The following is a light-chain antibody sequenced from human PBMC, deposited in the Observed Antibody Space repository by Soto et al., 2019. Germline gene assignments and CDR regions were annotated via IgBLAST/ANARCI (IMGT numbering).Light chain of an antibody. Sequence: IRMTPSPSSFSASTGARVSITCRATQDIGTYLAWYQQKPGKAPNLLIYTGSSLQSGVPSRFGGSGSGTDFTLTINSLQPEDFATYYRQQAASFPITFGQGTRLEIK. V-gene: IGKV1-12*01. CDR2: TGS. CDR3: QQAASFPIT. J-gene: IGKJ5*01. CDR1: QDIGTY.